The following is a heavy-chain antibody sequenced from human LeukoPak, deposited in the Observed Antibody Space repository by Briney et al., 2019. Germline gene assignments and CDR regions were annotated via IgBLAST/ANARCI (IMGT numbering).Heavy chain of an antibody. CDR2: TSGSGGST. D-gene: IGHD2-2*01. J-gene: IGHJ4*02. Sequence: PGGSLRLSCAASGFISSAYAMSWVRQAPGKGLEWVSVTSGSGGSTYYADSVKGRFTISRDNSKNTLYLQMNSLRAEDTAVYYCAKAAPSSWTPFDYWGQGTLVTASS. CDR3: AKAAPSSWTPFDY. CDR1: GFISSAYA. V-gene: IGHV3-23*01.